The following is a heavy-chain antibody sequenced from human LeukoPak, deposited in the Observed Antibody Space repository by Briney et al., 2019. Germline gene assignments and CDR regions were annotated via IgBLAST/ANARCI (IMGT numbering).Heavy chain of an antibody. CDR2: ISGTGGST. CDR3: ATAYSSGWYL. CDR1: GFTFSTYA. Sequence: GGSLRLSCAASGFTFSTYAMTWVRQAPGKGLEWVSLISGTGGSTYYADSVKGRFTISRDNAKNSLYLQMNSLRAEDTAVYYCATAYSSGWYLWGQGTLVTVSS. J-gene: IGHJ4*02. D-gene: IGHD6-19*01. V-gene: IGHV3-23*01.